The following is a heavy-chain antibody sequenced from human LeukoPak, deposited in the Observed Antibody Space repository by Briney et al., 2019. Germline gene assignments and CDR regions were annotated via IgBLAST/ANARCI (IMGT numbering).Heavy chain of an antibody. CDR1: GFSFSGYI. D-gene: IGHD3-22*01. V-gene: IGHV3-64*01. Sequence: GGSLRLSCTASGFSFSGYIMHWVRQAPGKALECISAINHNGTDIYYANSVKGRFSISRDNSKHTLYIESESLRSEDMAFYYCVRATYDNQRFDVWGQGTLVTVSS. J-gene: IGHJ4*02. CDR3: VRATYDNQRFDV. CDR2: INHNGTDI.